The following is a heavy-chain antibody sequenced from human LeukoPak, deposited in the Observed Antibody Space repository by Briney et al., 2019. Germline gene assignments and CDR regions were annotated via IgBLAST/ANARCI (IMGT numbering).Heavy chain of an antibody. D-gene: IGHD2-21*01. CDR2: ISSSSSYI. V-gene: IGHV3-21*01. CDR1: GLTFYTYA. CDR3: ARDGGSKFGGGDCYWDY. Sequence: PGGSLRLSCSVSGLTFYTYAMSWVRQAPGKGLEWVSSISSSSSYIYYADSVKGRFTISRDNAKNSLYLQMNSLRAEDTAVYYCARDGGSKFGGGDCYWDYWGQGTLVTVSS. J-gene: IGHJ4*02.